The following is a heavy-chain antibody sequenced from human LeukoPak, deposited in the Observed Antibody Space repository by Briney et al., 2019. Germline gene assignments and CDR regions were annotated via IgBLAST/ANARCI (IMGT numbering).Heavy chain of an antibody. V-gene: IGHV3-21*01. CDR1: GFRLDNYW. D-gene: IGHD6-19*01. J-gene: IGHJ3*02. Sequence: GGSLRLSCEASGFRLDNYWMTWVRQAPGKGLEWVSSISSSSSYIYYADSVKGRFTISRDNAKNSLYLQMNSLRAEDTAVYYCARDRRYSSGWYGLYAFDIWGQGTMVTVSS. CDR2: ISSSSSYI. CDR3: ARDRRYSSGWYGLYAFDI.